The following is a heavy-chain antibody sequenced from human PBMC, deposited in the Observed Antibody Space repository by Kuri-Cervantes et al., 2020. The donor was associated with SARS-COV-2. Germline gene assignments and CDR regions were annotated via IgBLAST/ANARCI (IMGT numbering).Heavy chain of an antibody. V-gene: IGHV1-2*02. D-gene: IGHD6-13*01. CDR3: ARVPAAAGTPDY. CDR2: TNPNSGGT. Sequence: ASVKVSCKASGYTFTSYYMHWVRQAPGQGLEWMGWTNPNSGGTNYAQKFQGRVTMTRDTSISTAYMELSRLRSDDTAVYYCARVPAAAGTPDYWGQGTLVTVSS. J-gene: IGHJ4*02. CDR1: GYTFTSYY.